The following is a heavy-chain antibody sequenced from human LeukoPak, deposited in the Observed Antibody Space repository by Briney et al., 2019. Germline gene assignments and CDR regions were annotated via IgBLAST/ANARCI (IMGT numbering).Heavy chain of an antibody. Sequence: ASVKVSCKASGYTFTSYGISWVRQAPGQGLEWMGWISAYNGNTNYAQKLQGRVTMTTDTSTSTAYMELSSLRSEDTAVYYCARAGYYDFWSGYSPDIDYWGQGTLVTVSS. D-gene: IGHD3-3*01. J-gene: IGHJ4*02. CDR2: ISAYNGNT. CDR3: ARAGYYDFWSGYSPDIDY. CDR1: GYTFTSYG. V-gene: IGHV1-18*01.